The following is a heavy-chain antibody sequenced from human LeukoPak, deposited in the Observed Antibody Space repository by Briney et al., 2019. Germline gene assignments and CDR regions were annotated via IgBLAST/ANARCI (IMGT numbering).Heavy chain of an antibody. D-gene: IGHD2-2*01. Sequence: PGGSLRLSCAASGFTFSAFSMDWIRQTPGKGLEWVSSITRGDSTSYADSVKGRFTISRDNAKNSLHLQVNTLRPEDTAVYYCARGPLGGYCTTSSCYYSYWGHGILVTVSS. CDR1: GFTFSAFS. CDR2: ITRGDST. J-gene: IGHJ4*01. CDR3: ARGPLGGYCTTSSCYYSY. V-gene: IGHV3-21*06.